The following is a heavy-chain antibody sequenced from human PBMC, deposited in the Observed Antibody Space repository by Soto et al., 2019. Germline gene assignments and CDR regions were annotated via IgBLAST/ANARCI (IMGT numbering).Heavy chain of an antibody. D-gene: IGHD2-15*01. CDR3: ANSRSGQPRLFDY. Sequence: GGSLRLSCAATGFTFSSYALSWVRQAPGKGLEWVSAISGSGGSTYYADSVKGRFTISRDNSKNTLYLQMNSLRAEDTAVYYCANSRSGQPRLFDYYGQGILVIV. CDR2: ISGSGGST. V-gene: IGHV3-23*01. CDR1: GFTFSSYA. J-gene: IGHJ4*02.